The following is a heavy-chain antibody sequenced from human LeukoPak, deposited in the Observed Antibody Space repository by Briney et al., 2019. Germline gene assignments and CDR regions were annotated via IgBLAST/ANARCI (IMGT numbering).Heavy chain of an antibody. V-gene: IGHV3-30*02. D-gene: IGHD3-22*01. CDR1: GFTFSSYG. Sequence: PGGSLRLSCAASGFTFSSYGMHWVRQAPGKGLEWVAFIRYDGSNKYYADSVKGRFTISRDNSKNTLYLQMNSLRAEDTAVYYCANTWETYYYDSSGTFDYWGQGTLVTVSS. CDR2: IRYDGSNK. J-gene: IGHJ4*02. CDR3: ANTWETYYYDSSGTFDY.